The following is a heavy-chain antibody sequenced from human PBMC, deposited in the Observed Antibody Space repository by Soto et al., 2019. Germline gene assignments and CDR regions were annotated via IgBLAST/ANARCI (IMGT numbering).Heavy chain of an antibody. J-gene: IGHJ4*02. CDR2: SSADGEKS. CDR1: GFTFTDYA. Sequence: DVQLLESGGGFIQPGGSLRLSCAASGFTFTDYAFSWVRQAPGQGLEWVSVSSADGEKSLHADSVKGRFTISRDNSKNTIYLHMTSLRVDDTAVYFCAREMPLGGILGAEPFDYWGQGTLVTVSS. D-gene: IGHD1-26*01. CDR3: AREMPLGGILGAEPFDY. V-gene: IGHV3-23*01.